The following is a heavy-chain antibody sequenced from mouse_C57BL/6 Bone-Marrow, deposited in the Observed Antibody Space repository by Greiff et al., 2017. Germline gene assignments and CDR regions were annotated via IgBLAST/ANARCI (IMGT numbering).Heavy chain of an antibody. D-gene: IGHD2-4*01. V-gene: IGHV1-55*01. J-gene: IGHJ4*01. Sequence: QVQLQQPGAELVKPGASVKMSCKASGYTFTSHWITWVKQRPGQGLEWIGDIYHGSGSTNYNEKFKSKATLTVYTSSSTAYMQLSSLTSEDSAVYYCARSRDDYDYAMDYWGQGTSVTVSS. CDR1: GYTFTSHW. CDR3: ARSRDDYDYAMDY. CDR2: IYHGSGST.